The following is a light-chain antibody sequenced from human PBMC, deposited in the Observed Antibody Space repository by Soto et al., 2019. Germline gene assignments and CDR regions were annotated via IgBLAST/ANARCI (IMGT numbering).Light chain of an antibody. CDR3: QQLSIPPLT. CDR2: DTS. Sequence: QFPASLVVYPGGGAALSCRASQSVSSYLAWYQQKPGQAPSLHIYDTSTGARGIPASFIGIGSGTDFTLTISIRDPEDFELNYGQQLSIPPLTFGQGTRLDIK. CDR1: QSVSSY. J-gene: IGKJ5*01. V-gene: IGKV3-11*01.